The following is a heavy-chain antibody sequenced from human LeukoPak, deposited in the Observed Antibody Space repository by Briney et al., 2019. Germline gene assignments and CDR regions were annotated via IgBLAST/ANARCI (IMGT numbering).Heavy chain of an antibody. V-gene: IGHV1-46*01. CDR2: INPSGGST. CDR3: ARGRVPAAIGHYYYYMDV. Sequence: ASVKVSCKASGYTFTSYYMHWVRQAPGQGLEWMGIINPSGGSTSYAQKFQGRVTITRNTSISTAYMELSSLRSEDTAVYYCARGRVPAAIGHYYYYMDVWGKGTTVTVSS. J-gene: IGHJ6*03. D-gene: IGHD2-2*01. CDR1: GYTFTSYY.